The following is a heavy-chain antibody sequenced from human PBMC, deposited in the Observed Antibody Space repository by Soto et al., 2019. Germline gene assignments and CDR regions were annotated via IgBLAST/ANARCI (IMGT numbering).Heavy chain of an antibody. D-gene: IGHD3-9*01. V-gene: IGHV4-59*01. Sequence: QVQLQESGPGLVKPSETLSLTCSVSGVSISSYYWSWIRQPPGKGLEWIGYMFYSGSTKYNPSLKSRVTISADTSKPQFSLNLRSVTAADTAVYYCARDKGRYDSGMDVWGQGTTVTVSS. CDR3: ARDKGRYDSGMDV. J-gene: IGHJ6*02. CDR1: GVSISSYY. CDR2: MFYSGST.